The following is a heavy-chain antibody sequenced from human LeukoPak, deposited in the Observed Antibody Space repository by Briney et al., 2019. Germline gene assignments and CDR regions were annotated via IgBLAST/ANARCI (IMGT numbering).Heavy chain of an antibody. CDR1: GGSISSGDYY. CDR3: ARVPRYSSSWYYFDY. Sequence: PSQTLSLTCTVSGGSISSGDYYWSWIRQPPGKGLEWIGYIYYSGSTYCNPSLKSRVTISVDTSKDQFSLKLCSVTPADTAVYYCARVPRYSSSWYYFDYWGQGTLVTVSS. D-gene: IGHD6-13*01. J-gene: IGHJ4*02. CDR2: IYYSGST. V-gene: IGHV4-30-4*01.